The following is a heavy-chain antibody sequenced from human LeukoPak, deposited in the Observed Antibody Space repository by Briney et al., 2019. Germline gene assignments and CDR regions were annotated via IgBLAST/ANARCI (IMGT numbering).Heavy chain of an antibody. V-gene: IGHV4-59*01. CDR1: GGSISSYY. J-gene: IGHJ5*02. Sequence: SEILSLTCTVSGGSISSYYWSWIRQPPGKGLEWIGYIYYSGSTNYNPSLKSRVTISVDTSKNQFSLKLSSVTAADTAVYYCARVRNGYSYGQNWFDPWGQGTLVTVSS. D-gene: IGHD5-18*01. CDR3: ARVRNGYSYGQNWFDP. CDR2: IYYSGST.